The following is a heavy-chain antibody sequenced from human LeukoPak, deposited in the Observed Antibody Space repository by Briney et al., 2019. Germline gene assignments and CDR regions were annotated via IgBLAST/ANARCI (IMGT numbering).Heavy chain of an antibody. D-gene: IGHD5-18*01. CDR3: AKWIRGYSCGPGEFDY. CDR2: ISGSGGST. CDR1: GFTFSSYA. Sequence: GGSLRLSCAASGFTFSSYAMSWVRQAPGKGLEWVSAISGSGGSTYYADSVKGRFTISRDNSKNTLYLQMNSLRAEDTAVYYCAKWIRGYSCGPGEFDYWGQGTLVTVSS. V-gene: IGHV3-23*01. J-gene: IGHJ4*02.